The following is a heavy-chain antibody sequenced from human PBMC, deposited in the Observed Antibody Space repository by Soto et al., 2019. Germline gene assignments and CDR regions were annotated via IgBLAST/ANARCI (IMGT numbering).Heavy chain of an antibody. CDR3: ASMAYDYIWGSYRYFEYFQH. CDR1: GGSFSGYY. D-gene: IGHD3-16*02. CDR2: INHSGST. V-gene: IGHV4-34*01. J-gene: IGHJ1*01. Sequence: ETLSLTCAVYGGSFSGYYWSWIRQPPGKGLEWIGEINHSGSTNYNPSLKSRVTISVDTSKNQFSLKLSSVTAADTAVYYCASMAYDYIWGSYRYFEYFQHWGQGTLVTVSS.